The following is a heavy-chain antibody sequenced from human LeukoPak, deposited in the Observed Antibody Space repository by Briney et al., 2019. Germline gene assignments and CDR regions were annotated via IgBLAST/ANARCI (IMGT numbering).Heavy chain of an antibody. Sequence: PSETLSLTCTVSGGSISSSSYYWGWIRQPPGKGLEWIGSVYYSGSTYYNPSLQSRVTISVDTSKNQFSLKLSSVTAADTAVYYCARRSPYSTGWSSYFDYWGQGALVTVSS. CDR3: ARRSPYSTGWSSYFDY. D-gene: IGHD6-19*01. J-gene: IGHJ4*02. V-gene: IGHV4-39*07. CDR1: GGSISSSSYY. CDR2: VYYSGST.